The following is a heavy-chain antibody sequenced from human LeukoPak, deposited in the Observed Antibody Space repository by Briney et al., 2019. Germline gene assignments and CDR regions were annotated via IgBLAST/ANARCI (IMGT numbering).Heavy chain of an antibody. CDR2: ISSSSRTI. V-gene: IGHV3-48*02. Sequence: GGSLRLSCSASGFTFSSYSMDWARQAPGKGRECVSYISSSSRTIYYADSVKGRFTISRDNAKNSLYLQMNSLRDEDTAVYYCARADSSGFSYDAFDIWGQGTMVTVSS. D-gene: IGHD3-22*01. J-gene: IGHJ3*02. CDR1: GFTFSSYS. CDR3: ARADSSGFSYDAFDI.